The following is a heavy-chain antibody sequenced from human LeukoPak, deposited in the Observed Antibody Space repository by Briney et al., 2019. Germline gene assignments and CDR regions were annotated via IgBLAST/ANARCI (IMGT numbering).Heavy chain of an antibody. Sequence: PSETLSLTCTVSGGSISSSSYYWGWIRQPPGKGLEWIGSIYYSGSTYYNPSPKSRVTISVDTSKNQFSLKLSSVTAADAAVYYCARVKEEGSLPIDYWGQGTLVTISS. CDR3: ARVKEEGSLPIDY. CDR1: GGSISSSSYY. J-gene: IGHJ4*02. V-gene: IGHV4-39*01. D-gene: IGHD3-10*01. CDR2: IYYSGST.